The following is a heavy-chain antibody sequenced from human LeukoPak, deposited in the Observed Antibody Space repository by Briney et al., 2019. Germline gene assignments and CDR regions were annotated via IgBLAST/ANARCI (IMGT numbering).Heavy chain of an antibody. D-gene: IGHD6-19*01. J-gene: IGHJ4*02. Sequence: PGGSLRLSCAASGFTFSSYGMSWVRQVPGKGLEWVSSIGGSGVSTYYADSVKGRFTISRDNSKNTLYLQMNSLRPEDTAVYYCAPLAVADDYFDYWGQGTLVTVSS. V-gene: IGHV3-23*01. CDR1: GFTFSSYG. CDR3: APLAVADDYFDY. CDR2: IGGSGVST.